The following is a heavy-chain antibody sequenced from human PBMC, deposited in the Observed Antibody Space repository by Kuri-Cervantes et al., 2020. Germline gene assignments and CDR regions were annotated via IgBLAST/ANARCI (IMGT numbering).Heavy chain of an antibody. J-gene: IGHJ3*02. Sequence: GGSLRLSCAASGFTFSSYAMHWVRQAPGQRLEWMGWINAGSGNTKYSQKFQGRVTITRDTSASTAYMELSSLRAEDTAVYYCARDEVATKNAFDIWGQGTMVTVSS. CDR1: GFTFSSYA. D-gene: IGHD5-12*01. V-gene: IGHV1-3*01. CDR3: ARDEVATKNAFDI. CDR2: INAGSGNT.